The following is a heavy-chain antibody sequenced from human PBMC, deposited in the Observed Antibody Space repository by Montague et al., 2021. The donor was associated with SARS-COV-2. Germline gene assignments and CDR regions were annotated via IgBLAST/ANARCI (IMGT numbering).Heavy chain of an antibody. J-gene: IGHJ6*02. CDR3: ARDIGSAGIYYYYGMDV. V-gene: IGHV6-1*01. CDR1: GDSVSRIRRS. Sequence: CAISGDSVSRIRRSSNWLTYSPQSRLEFLGRPYYMTKRFYDYAVXXKGRLTIKPDTSKNQFSLQLNSVTPEDTAVYYCARDIGSAGIYYYYGMDVWGQGTTVTVSS. D-gene: IGHD3-10*01. CDR2: PYYMTKRFY.